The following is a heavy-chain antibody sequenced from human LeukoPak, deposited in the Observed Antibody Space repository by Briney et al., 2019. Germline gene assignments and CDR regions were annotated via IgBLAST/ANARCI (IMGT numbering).Heavy chain of an antibody. Sequence: GGSLTLSRAASGFTVSSIYMGWDRPAPGEGREWVSVIYSGGSTYYPDSVKGRFTISRDNSKNTLYLQMNSLRAEDTAVYYCAELGITMIGGVWGKGTTVTISS. CDR2: IYSGGST. CDR3: AELGITMIGGV. CDR1: GFTVSSIY. V-gene: IGHV3-66*01. J-gene: IGHJ6*04. D-gene: IGHD3-10*02.